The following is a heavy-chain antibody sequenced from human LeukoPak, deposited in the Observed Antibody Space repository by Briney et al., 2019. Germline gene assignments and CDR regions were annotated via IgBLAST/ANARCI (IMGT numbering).Heavy chain of an antibody. CDR2: IKADGSGG. D-gene: IGHD6-13*01. CDR3: TQNLVAAAGDH. V-gene: IGHV3-7*01. Sequence: GGSLRLSCAASGFTFSSYWMSWVRQAPGKGLEWVADIKADGSGGYYVDSVRGRFIISRDNAGNSLYLQMNSLRVEDTAVYYCTQNLVAAAGDHWGQGTLLIVSS. J-gene: IGHJ4*02. CDR1: GFTFSSYW.